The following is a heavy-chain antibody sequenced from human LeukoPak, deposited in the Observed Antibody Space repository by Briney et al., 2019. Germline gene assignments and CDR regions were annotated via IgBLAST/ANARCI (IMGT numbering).Heavy chain of an antibody. CDR3: ARQAILTGYIDY. CDR1: GGSISSYY. D-gene: IGHD3-9*01. CDR2: IYYSGST. Sequence: SETLSLTCTVSGGSISSYYWSWIRQPPGKGLEWIGYIYYSGSTNYKPSLKSRVTISVDTSKNQFSLKLSSVTAADTAVYYCARQAILTGYIDYWGQGTLVTVSS. V-gene: IGHV4-59*08. J-gene: IGHJ4*02.